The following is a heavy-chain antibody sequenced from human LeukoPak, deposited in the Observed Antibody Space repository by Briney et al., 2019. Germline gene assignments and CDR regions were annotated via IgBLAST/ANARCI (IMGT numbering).Heavy chain of an antibody. J-gene: IGHJ4*02. D-gene: IGHD1-7*01. Sequence: SETLSLTCTVSGGSISSGDYYWSWIRQPPGKGLEWIGYIYYSGSTYYNPSLKSRVTISVDTSKNQFSLKLSSVTAADTAVYYCARFGPGTTLGDWFDYWGQGTLVTVSS. CDR3: ARFGPGTTLGDWFDY. CDR1: GGSISSGDYY. V-gene: IGHV4-30-4*08. CDR2: IYYSGST.